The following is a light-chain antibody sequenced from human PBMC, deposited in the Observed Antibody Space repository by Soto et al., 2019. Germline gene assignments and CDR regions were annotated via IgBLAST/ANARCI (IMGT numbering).Light chain of an antibody. CDR2: EVS. V-gene: IGLV2-14*01. CDR3: SSYTTTNTYV. Sequence: QSALTQPAPVSGSPGQSITISCTGTSSDVGGYNYVSWYQQHPGKAPKLMIYEVSNRPSGLSNRFSASKSGNTASLTISGLQAEDEADYYCSSYTTTNTYVFGTGTKLTVL. J-gene: IGLJ1*01. CDR1: SSDVGGYNY.